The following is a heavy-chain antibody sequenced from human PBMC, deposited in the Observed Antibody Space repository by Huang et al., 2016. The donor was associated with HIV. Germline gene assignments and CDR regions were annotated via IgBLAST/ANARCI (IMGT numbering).Heavy chain of an antibody. D-gene: IGHD4-17*01. Sequence: QLQLQESGPGLVKPSETLSLTCTVSGGSISSSSYYWGWIRQSPGKGLEWIGSIYYFGNGYYNPSLKSRVTMSVDRSSNQFSLKVHSVTAADTAVYYCASRTTVTTTSNYHYFYMDVWGKGTTVIVSS. V-gene: IGHV4-39*01. CDR1: GGSISSSSYY. CDR3: ASRTTVTTTSNYHYFYMDV. J-gene: IGHJ6*03. CDR2: IYYFGNG.